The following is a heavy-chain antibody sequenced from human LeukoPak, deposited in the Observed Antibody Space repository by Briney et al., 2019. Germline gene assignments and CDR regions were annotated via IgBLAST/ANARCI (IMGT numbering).Heavy chain of an antibody. Sequence: GASVKVSCKASGYTFTSYAVHWVRQAPGQRLEWMGWINAGNGNTKYSQKFQARVTITRDTSASTAYMELSSLRSEDTAVYYCATRLDILTGYYGDFDYWGQGTLVTVSS. V-gene: IGHV1-3*01. CDR1: GYTFTSYA. CDR2: INAGNGNT. D-gene: IGHD3-9*01. CDR3: ATRLDILTGYYGDFDY. J-gene: IGHJ4*02.